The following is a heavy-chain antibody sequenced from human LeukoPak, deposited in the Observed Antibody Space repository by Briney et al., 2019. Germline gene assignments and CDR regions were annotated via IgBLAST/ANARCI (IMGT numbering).Heavy chain of an antibody. D-gene: IGHD3-22*01. J-gene: IGHJ4*02. Sequence: PGGSLRLSCAASGFTFSSYAMSWVRQAPGKGLEWVSAISGSGGSTYYADSVKGRFTISRDNSKNTLYLQMNSLRAEDTAVYYCAKGSSPNYYYDSSGYPQYYFDYWGQGTLVTVSS. CDR3: AKGSSPNYYYDSSGYPQYYFDY. CDR2: ISGSGGST. CDR1: GFTFSSYA. V-gene: IGHV3-23*01.